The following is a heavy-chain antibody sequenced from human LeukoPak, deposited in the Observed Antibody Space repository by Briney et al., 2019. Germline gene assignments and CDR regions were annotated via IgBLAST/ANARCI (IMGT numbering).Heavy chain of an antibody. D-gene: IGHD3-10*01. V-gene: IGHV3-7*04. J-gene: IGHJ4*02. CDR2: IRHDGSEK. Sequence: PGGSLRLSCAASGFTFSNFWMSWVRQAPGKGLEWVANIRHDGSEKFYVDSVKGRFTISSDNAKNSLYLQMNSLRAEDTSVYYCARDGGYYGPDYWGQGTLVTVSS. CDR3: ARDGGYYGPDY. CDR1: GFTFSNFW.